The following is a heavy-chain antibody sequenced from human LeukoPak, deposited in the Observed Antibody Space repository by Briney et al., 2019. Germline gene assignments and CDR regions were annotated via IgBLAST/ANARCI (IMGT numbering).Heavy chain of an antibody. J-gene: IGHJ5*01. Sequence: SETLSLTCIVSGGSISGYYWNWIRQSAGKGLEWVGRFFSSVSADYNPSLKRRVTMSLDTSKNQFSLKLRSVTAADTAIYYCATYYYYTSGSFDPWGQGTLVTVSS. CDR3: ATYYYYTSGSFDP. V-gene: IGHV4-4*07. D-gene: IGHD3-10*01. CDR2: FFSSVSA. CDR1: GGSISGYY.